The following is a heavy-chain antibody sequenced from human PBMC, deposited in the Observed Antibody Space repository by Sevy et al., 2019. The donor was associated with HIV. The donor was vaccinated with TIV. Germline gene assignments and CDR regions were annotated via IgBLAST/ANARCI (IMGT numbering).Heavy chain of an antibody. CDR2: ISYDGSNK. CDR3: ARDRGSGKNVFFDY. V-gene: IGHV3-30-3*01. Sequence: GGSLRLSCAASGFTFSSYAMHWVRQAPGKGLEWVAVISYDGSNKYYAYSVKGRITISRDNSKNTLYLQMNSLRTEDTAVYYCARDRGSGKNVFFDYWGQGTLVTVSS. CDR1: GFTFSSYA. J-gene: IGHJ4*02. D-gene: IGHD3-10*01.